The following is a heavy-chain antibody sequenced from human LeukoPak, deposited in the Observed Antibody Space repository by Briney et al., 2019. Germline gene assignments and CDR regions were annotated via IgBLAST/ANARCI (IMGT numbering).Heavy chain of an antibody. D-gene: IGHD6-19*01. J-gene: IGHJ4*02. CDR1: GFTFSSYA. V-gene: IGHV3-23*01. CDR2: ISGSGGST. Sequence: GGSLRLSCAASGFTFSSYAMSWVRQAPGKGLEWVSAISGSGGSTYYADSVKGRLTISRDNSKNTLYLQMNSLRAEDTAVYYCAKFRGYRSGFLNWGQGTLVTVSS. CDR3: AKFRGYRSGFLN.